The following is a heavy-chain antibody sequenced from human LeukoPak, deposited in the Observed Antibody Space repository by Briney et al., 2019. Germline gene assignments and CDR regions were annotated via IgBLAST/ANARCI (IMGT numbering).Heavy chain of an antibody. V-gene: IGHV3-30*02. Sequence: GGSLRLSCAASGFTFSSYGMHWVRQAPGKGLEWVAFIRYDGSNKYYADSVKGRFTISRDKSKNTLYLQMNSLRAEDTAVYYCAEDQGSGYYYTIDYWGQGTLVTVSS. CDR2: IRYDGSNK. CDR1: GFTFSSYG. J-gene: IGHJ4*02. D-gene: IGHD3-22*01. CDR3: AEDQGSGYYYTIDY.